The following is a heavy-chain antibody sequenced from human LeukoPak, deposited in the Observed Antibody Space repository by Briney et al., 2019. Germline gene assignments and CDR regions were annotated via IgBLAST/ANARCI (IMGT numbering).Heavy chain of an antibody. J-gene: IGHJ5*02. CDR3: ASRITIFERGPAAPFDP. D-gene: IGHD3-9*01. CDR1: GGSISSSSYY. V-gene: IGHV4-39*01. CDR2: IYYSGST. Sequence: TSETLSLTXTVSGGSISSSSYYWGWIRQPPGKGLQWIGSIYYSGSTYYNPSLKSRVTISVDTSKNQFSLKLSSVTAADTAVYYCASRITIFERGPAAPFDPWGQGTLVTVSS.